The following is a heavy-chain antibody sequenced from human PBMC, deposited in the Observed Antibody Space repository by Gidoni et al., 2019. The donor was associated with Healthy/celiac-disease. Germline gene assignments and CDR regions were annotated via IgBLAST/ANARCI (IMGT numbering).Heavy chain of an antibody. V-gene: IGHV1-18*04. CDR2: ISAYNGNP. CDR3: ARARARYCSGGSCYVSSEYFQH. D-gene: IGHD2-15*01. Sequence: QVQLVQSGAEVKKPGASVKVSCKASGYTFTSYGISWVRQAPGQGLEWMGWISAYNGNPNDAQKLQGRVTMTTDTSTSTAYMELRSLRSDDTAVYYCARARARYCSGGSCYVSSEYFQHWGQGTLVTVSS. J-gene: IGHJ1*01. CDR1: GYTFTSYG.